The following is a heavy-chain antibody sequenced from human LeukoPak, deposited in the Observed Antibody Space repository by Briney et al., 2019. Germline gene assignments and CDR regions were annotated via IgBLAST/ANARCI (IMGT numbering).Heavy chain of an antibody. V-gene: IGHV4-34*01. D-gene: IGHD2-2*01. CDR2: INHSGST. Sequence: SETLSLTCAVYGGSFSGYYWSWIRQPPGEGLGWIGEINHSGSTNYNPSLKSRVTISVDTSKNQFSLKLSSVTAADTAVYYCARGYCSSTSCPNWFDPWGQGTLVTVSS. CDR1: GGSFSGYY. CDR3: ARGYCSSTSCPNWFDP. J-gene: IGHJ5*02.